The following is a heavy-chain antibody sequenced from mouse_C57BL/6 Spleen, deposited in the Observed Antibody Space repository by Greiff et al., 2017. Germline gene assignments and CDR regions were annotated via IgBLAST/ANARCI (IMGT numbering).Heavy chain of an antibody. V-gene: IGHV1-42*01. D-gene: IGHD2-1*01. CDR1: GYSFTGYY. CDR2: INPSTGGT. Sequence: EVKLMESGPELVKPGASVKISCKASGYSFTGYYMNWVKQSPEKSLEWIGEINPSTGGTTYNQKFKAKATLTVDKSSSTAYMQLKSLTSEDSAVYYCARRGNSYFDYWGQGTTLTVSS. J-gene: IGHJ2*01. CDR3: ARRGNSYFDY.